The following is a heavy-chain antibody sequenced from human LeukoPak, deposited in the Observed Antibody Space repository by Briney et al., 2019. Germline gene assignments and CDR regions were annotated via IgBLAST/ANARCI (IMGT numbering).Heavy chain of an antibody. CDR1: GASIRSYY. CDR3: ARSRAVDIPEGMDV. D-gene: IGHD2-21*01. J-gene: IGHJ6*02. Sequence: KASGTLSLTCTVSGASIRSYYWTWIRQPAGKGLEWLGRIYTSGSSKYNPSLKSRVTMSLDTSKNQFSLKLSSVTAADTAVYYCARSRAVDIPEGMDVWGQGTTVTVSS. CDR2: IYTSGSS. V-gene: IGHV4-4*07.